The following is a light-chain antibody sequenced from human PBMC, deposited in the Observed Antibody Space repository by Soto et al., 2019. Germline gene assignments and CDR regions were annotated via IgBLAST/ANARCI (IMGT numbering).Light chain of an antibody. CDR3: ETWDSNTRV. Sequence: QPVLTQSSSASASLGSSVKLTCTLSSGHSSYIIAWHQQQPGKAPRYLMKLEGSGSYNKGSGVPDRFSGYSSGADRYLTISTRQFEDEADYYCETWDSNTRVFGGGTKLTVL. V-gene: IGLV4-60*02. CDR2: LEGSGSY. J-gene: IGLJ3*02. CDR1: SGHSSYI.